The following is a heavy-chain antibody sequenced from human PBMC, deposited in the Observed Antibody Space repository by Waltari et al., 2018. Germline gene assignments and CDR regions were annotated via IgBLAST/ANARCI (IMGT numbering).Heavy chain of an antibody. CDR1: AASISSGDYS. D-gene: IGHD6-13*01. CDR2: IYYSGST. Sequence: QVQLQESGPGLVQPPQTLSLTCTVSAASISSGDYSWICNRQPPGKGLEWIGYIYYSGSTYYNPSLKSRVTISVDTSKDQFSLKLSSVTAADTAVYYCARVFYSSSDYYMDVWGKGTTVTVSS. J-gene: IGHJ6*03. V-gene: IGHV4-30-4*08. CDR3: ARVFYSSSDYYMDV.